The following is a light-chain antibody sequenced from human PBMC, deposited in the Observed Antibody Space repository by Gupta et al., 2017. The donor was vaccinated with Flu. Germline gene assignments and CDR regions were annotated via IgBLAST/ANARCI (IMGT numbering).Light chain of an antibody. J-gene: IGKJ4*01. CDR2: DAS. CDR3: RRQYTLPLT. Sequence: PSSLSASVGDRVTITCHASQDISNSLDRYQHKPGKAPKLLIYDASEAETPVPLRFSGSGSGTDFTFRIIRRQPEDIATYYCRRQYTLPLTFGPGTRVEIK. CDR1: QDISNS. V-gene: IGKV1-33*01.